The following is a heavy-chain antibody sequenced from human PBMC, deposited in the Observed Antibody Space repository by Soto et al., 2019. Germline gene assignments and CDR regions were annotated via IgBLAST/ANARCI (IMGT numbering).Heavy chain of an antibody. V-gene: IGHV4-59*08. CDR1: GGSISSYY. Sequence: PSETLALTCTVSGGSISSYYWSWIRQPPGKGLEWIGYIYYSGSTNYNPSLKSRVTISVDTSKNQFSLTLTSVTAADTAVYYCARQCRGVTCHWFVPWGQGTLDTVSS. CDR2: IYYSGST. D-gene: IGHD2-15*01. J-gene: IGHJ5*02. CDR3: ARQCRGVTCHWFVP.